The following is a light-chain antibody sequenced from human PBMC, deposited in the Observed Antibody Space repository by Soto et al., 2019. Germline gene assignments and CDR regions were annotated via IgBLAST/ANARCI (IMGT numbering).Light chain of an antibody. CDR3: SSYTSSSTLV. J-gene: IGLJ1*01. V-gene: IGLV2-14*01. CDR1: SSDVGGYNY. Sequence: QSALTQPASVSGSPGQSITISCTGTSSDVGGYNYVSWYQQHPGKAPKLMIYDVSNRPSGVSNRFSGSKSGNTASLTISGLQAEDEADYYCSSYTSSSTLVFGTGTKLIVL. CDR2: DVS.